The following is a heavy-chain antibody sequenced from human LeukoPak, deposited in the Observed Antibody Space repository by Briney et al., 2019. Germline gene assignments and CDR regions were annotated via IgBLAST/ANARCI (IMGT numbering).Heavy chain of an antibody. J-gene: IGHJ5*02. V-gene: IGHV4-59*12. CDR1: GASMSTYY. D-gene: IGHD3-9*01. Sequence: PSETLSLTCTVSGASMSTYYWSWIRQPPGKGLEWIAYIYHSGSTNYNPSLKSRVTISVDTSKNQFSLKLSSVTAADTAVYYCARSPSDYDILTGYYLNWFDPWGQGTLVTVSS. CDR2: IYHSGST. CDR3: ARSPSDYDILTGYYLNWFDP.